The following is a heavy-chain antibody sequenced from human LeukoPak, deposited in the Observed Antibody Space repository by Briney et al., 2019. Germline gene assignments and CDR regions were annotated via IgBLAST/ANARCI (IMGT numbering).Heavy chain of an antibody. CDR2: MNPNSDNT. Sequence: GASVKVSCKASGYTFTSYDINWVRQATGQGLEWMGWMNPNSDNTGYAQKFQGRVTITRNTSISTAYMELSSLRSEDTAVYYCARGVWSSMMRRVIGNWGKGPLVTVSP. D-gene: IGHD3-10*01. CDR1: GYTFTSYD. J-gene: IGHJ4*02. CDR3: ARGVWSSMMRRVIGN. V-gene: IGHV1-8*03.